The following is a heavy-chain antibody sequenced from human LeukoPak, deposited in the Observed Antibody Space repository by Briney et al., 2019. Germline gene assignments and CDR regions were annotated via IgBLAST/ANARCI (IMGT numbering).Heavy chain of an antibody. CDR3: AREAARFLEWFPSK. D-gene: IGHD3-3*01. V-gene: IGHV1-69*05. CDR1: GGTFSSYA. CDR2: IIPIFGTA. J-gene: IGHJ4*02. Sequence: WASVKVSCKASGGTFSSYAISWVRQAPGQGLEWMGRIIPIFGTANYAQKFQARVTITTDESTSTAYMELSSLRSEDTAVYYCAREAARFLEWFPSKWGQGTLVTVSS.